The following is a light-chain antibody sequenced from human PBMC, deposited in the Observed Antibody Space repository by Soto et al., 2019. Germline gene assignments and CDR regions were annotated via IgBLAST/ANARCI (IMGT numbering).Light chain of an antibody. CDR2: GAS. J-gene: IGKJ1*01. CDR1: QSISSNF. Sequence: EIVITQSPAPLSVPPGERATLSCRASQSISSNFLAWYQQQRGPAPRLLYHGASNRATGIPDRISGSGAGADYTLTITRLEPEDFAVYYCQQYGGSPRTFGQGTKVDI. V-gene: IGKV3-20*01. CDR3: QQYGGSPRT.